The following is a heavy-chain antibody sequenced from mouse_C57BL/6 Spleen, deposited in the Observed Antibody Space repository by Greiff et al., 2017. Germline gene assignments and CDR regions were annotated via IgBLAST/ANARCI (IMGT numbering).Heavy chain of an antibody. V-gene: IGHV6-3*01. CDR3: TKSANWAYYFDY. Sequence: EVKLQESGGGLVQPGGSMKLSCVASGFTFSNYWMNWVRQSPEKGLEWVAQIRLKSDNYATHYAESVKGRFTISRDDSKSSVYLQMNNLRAEDTGIYYCTKSANWAYYFDYWGQGTTLTVSS. CDR2: IRLKSDNYAT. D-gene: IGHD4-1*01. CDR1: GFTFSNYW. J-gene: IGHJ2*01.